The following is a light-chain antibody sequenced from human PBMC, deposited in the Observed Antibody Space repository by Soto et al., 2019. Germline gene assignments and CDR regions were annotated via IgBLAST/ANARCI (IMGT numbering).Light chain of an antibody. CDR1: QSGINIF. Sequence: EIVLTQSPGTLSLSPGERATLSCRASQSGINIFLAWYQQKPGQAPRLLIYGASSRATGIPDRFSGSGSGTDFTLTISRLDPEDFAVYYCQQYNSWPLTFXGGTKVDIK. CDR3: QQYNSWPLT. CDR2: GAS. J-gene: IGKJ4*01. V-gene: IGKV3-20*01.